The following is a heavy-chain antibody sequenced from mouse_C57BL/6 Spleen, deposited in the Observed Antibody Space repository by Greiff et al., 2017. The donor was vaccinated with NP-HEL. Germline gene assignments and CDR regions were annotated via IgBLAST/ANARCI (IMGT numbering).Heavy chain of an antibody. CDR2: ISSGGSYT. CDR1: GFTFSSYG. CDR3: ARHGTGTRFAY. J-gene: IGHJ3*01. Sequence: EVMLVESGGDLVKPGGSLKLSCAASGFTFSSYGMSWVRQTPDKRLEWVATISSGGSYTYYPDSVKGRFTISRDNAKNTLYLQMSSLKSEDTAMYYCARHGTGTRFAYWGQGTLVTVSA. V-gene: IGHV5-6*01. D-gene: IGHD4-1*01.